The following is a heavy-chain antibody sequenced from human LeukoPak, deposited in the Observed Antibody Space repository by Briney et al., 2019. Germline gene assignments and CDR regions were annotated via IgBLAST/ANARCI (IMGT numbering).Heavy chain of an antibody. D-gene: IGHD4-11*01. V-gene: IGHV4-30-2*01. CDR3: ARGSGVTPVDY. CDR2: IYHSGST. J-gene: IGHJ4*02. CDR1: GGSISSGGYS. Sequence: SQTLSLTCAVSGGSISSGGYSWSWIRQPPGKGLEWIGYIYHSGSTYYNPSLKSRVTISVDTSKNQFSLKLSSVTAADTAVYYCARGSGVTPVDYWGQGTLVTVSS.